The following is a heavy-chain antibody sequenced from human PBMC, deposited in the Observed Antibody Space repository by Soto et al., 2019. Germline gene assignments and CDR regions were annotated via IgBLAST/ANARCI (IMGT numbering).Heavy chain of an antibody. CDR1: GGTFSGHA. CDR2: IIPIFGTS. J-gene: IGHJ4*02. Sequence: QVQLVQSGAEVRKPRSSVKVSCKSSGGTFSGHALSWVRQAPGQGLEWMGGIIPIFGTSNYAQKFQGRVTITADTSTRTAYMELTSLRSEDTAVYYCASGLPNFDTGGPWSFDYWGQGSLVTVSS. CDR3: ASGLPNFDTGGPWSFDY. V-gene: IGHV1-69*06. D-gene: IGHD2-8*02.